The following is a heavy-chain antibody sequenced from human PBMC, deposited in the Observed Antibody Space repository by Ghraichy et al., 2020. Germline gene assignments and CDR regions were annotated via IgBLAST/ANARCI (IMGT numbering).Heavy chain of an antibody. CDR2: IIPILGSA. D-gene: IGHD5-12*01. CDR1: GATFNSYA. V-gene: IGHV1-69*04. J-gene: IGHJ6*02. CDR3: ATYAEATDYYYYGMDV. Sequence: SVKVSCKASGATFNSYAISWVRQAPGQGLEWMGRIIPILGSAIHAQKFQGRVTITADKSTNTAYMELSSLRFEDTAIYYCATYAEATDYYYYGMDVWGQGTAVTVAS.